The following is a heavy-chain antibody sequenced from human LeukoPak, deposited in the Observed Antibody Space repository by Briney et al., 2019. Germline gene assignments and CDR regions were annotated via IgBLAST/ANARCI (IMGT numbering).Heavy chain of an antibody. D-gene: IGHD1-14*01. V-gene: IGHV3-7*01. Sequence: GDSLRLSCAASGFTFTKYWMTWVRQAPGKGLEWVGNIKQDGSDKNYMDSVKGRFAISRDNTKNSVYLQMSSLRAEDTAVYYCAREVWGPEYWGQGTLVTVSS. CDR1: GFTFTKYW. CDR3: AREVWGPEY. J-gene: IGHJ4*02. CDR2: IKQDGSDK.